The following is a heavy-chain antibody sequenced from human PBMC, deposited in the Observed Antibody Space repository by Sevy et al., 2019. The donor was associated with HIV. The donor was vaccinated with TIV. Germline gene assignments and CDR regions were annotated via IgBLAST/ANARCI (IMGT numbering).Heavy chain of an antibody. D-gene: IGHD4-17*01. CDR1: GFTFSSFG. V-gene: IGHV3-33*01. J-gene: IGHJ4*01. CDR2: IWFDGSNT. Sequence: GGSLRLSCAASGFTFSSFGMHWVRQAPDKGLEWLAVIWFDGSNTYYADSVRDRFTISRDIAKNTLHLQMNSLRAEDTAVYYCARDLEFYDHGDYGPAFMPDFWGHGTLVTVSS. CDR3: ARDLEFYDHGDYGPAFMPDF.